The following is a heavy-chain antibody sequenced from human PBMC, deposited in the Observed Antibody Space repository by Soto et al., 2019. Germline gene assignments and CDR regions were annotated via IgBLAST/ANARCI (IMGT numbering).Heavy chain of an antibody. CDR2: INHSGST. D-gene: IGHD6-6*01. CDR3: ASLLSEVAAHPVDY. J-gene: IGHJ4*02. CDR1: GGSFSGYY. V-gene: IGHV4-34*01. Sequence: PSETLSLTCAVYGGSFSGYYWSWIRQPPGKGLEWIGEINHSGSTNYNPSLKSRVTISVDTSKNQFSLKLSSVTAADTAVYYCASLLSEVAAHPVDYWGQGTLVTVSS.